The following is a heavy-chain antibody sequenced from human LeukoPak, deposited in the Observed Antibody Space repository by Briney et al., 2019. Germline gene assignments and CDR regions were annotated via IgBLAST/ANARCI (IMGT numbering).Heavy chain of an antibody. CDR1: GFTFSSYN. Sequence: GGSLRLSCAASGFTFSSYNMNWLRHATGRGLEWVSSISSSSSYIYYADSVKGRFTISRDNAKNSLYLQMDILRAEDTAVYYCARDRATMVRGVSLFDFWGQGTLVTVSS. V-gene: IGHV3-21*01. J-gene: IGHJ4*02. CDR2: ISSSSSYI. CDR3: ARDRATMVRGVSLFDF. D-gene: IGHD3-10*01.